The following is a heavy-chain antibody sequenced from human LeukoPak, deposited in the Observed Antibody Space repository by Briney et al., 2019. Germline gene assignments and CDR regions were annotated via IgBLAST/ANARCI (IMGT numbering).Heavy chain of an antibody. Sequence: GGSLRLSCAASGFTFSGFWMHWVRQAPGKGLVWVSSISSSSSYIYYADSVKGRFTISRDNAKNSLYLQMNSLRAEDTAVYYCARDKDGSADYWGQGTLVTVSS. CDR1: GFTFSGFW. CDR2: ISSSSSYI. CDR3: ARDKDGSADY. D-gene: IGHD3-10*01. J-gene: IGHJ4*02. V-gene: IGHV3-21*01.